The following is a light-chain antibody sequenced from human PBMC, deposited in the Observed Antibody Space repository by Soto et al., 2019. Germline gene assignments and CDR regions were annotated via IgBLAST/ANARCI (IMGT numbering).Light chain of an antibody. CDR2: AAS. V-gene: IGKV1-27*01. CDR3: QKYNSGPRT. CDR1: QRIDNF. Sequence: DIQVAQSPSSLSSAVGDRVTITCRARQRIDNFLAWYQQKPGKVPKLLIYAASTLESGVPSRFSASGSGIDFTLTISSLQPEDVATYYCQKYNSGPRTFGQWTKLEI. J-gene: IGKJ1*01.